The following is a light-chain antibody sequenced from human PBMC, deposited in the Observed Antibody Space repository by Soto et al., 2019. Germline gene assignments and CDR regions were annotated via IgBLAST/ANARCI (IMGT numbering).Light chain of an antibody. CDR2: GAS. CDR3: QQFDKWPPST. J-gene: IGKJ1*01. V-gene: IGKV3-15*01. Sequence: EIVMTQSPATLSVSPGERATLSCRASQSVSSNLAWYQQKPGQAPRLLIYGASTRATGIPDRFTGSGSGTEFTLTINSLRSEDSAVYYCQQFDKWPPSTFGQGTKVDI. CDR1: QSVSSN.